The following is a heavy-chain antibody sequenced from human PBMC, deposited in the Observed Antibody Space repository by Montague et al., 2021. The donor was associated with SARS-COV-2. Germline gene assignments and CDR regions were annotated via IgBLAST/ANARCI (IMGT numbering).Heavy chain of an antibody. CDR3: AKEGMGGGYFDL. D-gene: IGHD1-26*01. CDR1: GFPFGDYA. CDR2: ISWNNGSI. J-gene: IGHJ2*01. V-gene: IGHV3-9*01. Sequence: SRRLSCAASGFPFGDYAMHWVRQAPGKGLEWVSGISWNNGSIGYADSVKGRFTISRDNAKNSLYLQMNSLRAEDTALYYCAKEGMGGGYFDLWGRGTLVTVSS.